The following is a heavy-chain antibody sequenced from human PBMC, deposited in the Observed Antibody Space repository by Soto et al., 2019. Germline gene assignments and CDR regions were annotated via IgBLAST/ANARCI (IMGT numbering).Heavy chain of an antibody. V-gene: IGHV3-11*06. D-gene: IGHD1-1*01. CDR1: GFTFNEYY. J-gene: IGHJ4*02. Sequence: GGSVRLSCAASGFTFNEYYMSWIRQAPGKGLEWISYSSNSGTFARYADSVKGRFSISRDNAKNSLYLQINSLRGDDTAIYYCSRSGDNYKLLDYWAQGTPVTVSS. CDR3: SRSGDNYKLLDY. CDR2: SSNSGTFA.